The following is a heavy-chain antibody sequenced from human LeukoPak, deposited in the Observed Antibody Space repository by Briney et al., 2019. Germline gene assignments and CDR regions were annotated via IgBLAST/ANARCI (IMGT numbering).Heavy chain of an antibody. V-gene: IGHV1-69*13. CDR2: IIPIFGTA. CDR1: GGTFSSYA. J-gene: IGHJ4*02. D-gene: IGHD3-3*01. Sequence: SVTVSCKASGGTFSSYAISWVRQAPGQGLEWMGGIIPIFGTANYAQKFQGRVTITEDESTSTAYMELSSLRSEDTALYYCATGEYYDFRSGYRYIDDCCGGSPVTISS. CDR3: ATGEYYDFRSGYRYIDD.